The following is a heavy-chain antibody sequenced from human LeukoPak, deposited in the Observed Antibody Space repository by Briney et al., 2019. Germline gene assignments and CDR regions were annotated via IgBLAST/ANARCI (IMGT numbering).Heavy chain of an antibody. D-gene: IGHD4-23*01. Sequence: QPGGSLRLSCAASGFSFSKYAMHWVRQAPGKGLEWVSFIRYDGNIKNYSDSVKGRFTISRDNSKDTLYLQMNSLRAEDTAVYYCTKGDDYGANTRLPKFNWFDPWGQGALVTVSS. CDR3: TKGDDYGANTRLPKFNWFDP. V-gene: IGHV3-30*02. CDR2: IRYDGNIK. CDR1: GFSFSKYA. J-gene: IGHJ5*02.